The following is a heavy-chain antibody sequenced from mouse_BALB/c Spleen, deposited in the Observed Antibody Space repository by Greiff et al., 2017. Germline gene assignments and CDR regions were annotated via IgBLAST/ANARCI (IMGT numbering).Heavy chain of an antibody. CDR2: IDPANCNT. CDR1: GFNIKDTY. J-gene: IGHJ4*01. CDR3: ALLLRPHYYAMDY. Sequence: VQLQQSGAELVKPGASVKLSCTASGFNIKDTYMHWVKQRPEQGLEWIGRIDPANCNTKYDPKFQGKATITADTSSNTAYLQLSSLTSEDTAVYYCALLLRPHYYAMDYWGQGTSVTVSS. V-gene: IGHV14-3*02. D-gene: IGHD1-1*01.